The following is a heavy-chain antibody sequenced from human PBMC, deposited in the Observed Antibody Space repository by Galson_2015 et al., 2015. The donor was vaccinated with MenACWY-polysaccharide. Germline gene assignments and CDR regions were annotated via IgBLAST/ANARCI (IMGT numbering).Heavy chain of an antibody. Sequence: SLRLSCAASGFTFSSYAMHWVRQAPGKGLEWVAVISYDGSNKYYADSVKGRFTISRDNSKNTLYLQMNSLRAEDTAVYHCARGSRILEWLLLVYWGQGTLVTVSS. CDR1: GFTFSSYA. J-gene: IGHJ4*02. CDR3: ARGSRILEWLLLVY. V-gene: IGHV3-30-3*01. CDR2: ISYDGSNK. D-gene: IGHD3-3*01.